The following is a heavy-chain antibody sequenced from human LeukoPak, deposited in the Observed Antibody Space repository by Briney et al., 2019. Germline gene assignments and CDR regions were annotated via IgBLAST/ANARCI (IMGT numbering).Heavy chain of an antibody. CDR2: IYPDDSDT. V-gene: IGHV5-51*01. CDR1: GYSFTTYW. J-gene: IGHJ4*02. Sequence: GESLKISCKSSGYSFTTYWIGWVRQMPGKGLECMGIIYPDDSDTRYSPSFQGQVTISVDKSISTAYLQWSSLKASDTAMYYCARCEDSSSPLVDWGQGTLVTVSS. CDR3: ARCEDSSSPLVD. D-gene: IGHD6-6*01.